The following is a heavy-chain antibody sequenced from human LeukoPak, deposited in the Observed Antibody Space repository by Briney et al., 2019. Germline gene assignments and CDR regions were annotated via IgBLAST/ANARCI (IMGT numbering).Heavy chain of an antibody. CDR2: ISYDGSNK. J-gene: IGHJ4*02. V-gene: IGHV3-30-3*01. Sequence: GGSLRLSCAASGFTFSSYAMHWVRQAPGKGLEWVAVISYDGSNKYYADSVKGRFTISRDNSKNTLYLQMNSLRAEDTAVYYCARDLTTLDYWGQGTLVIVSS. CDR1: GFTFSSYA. CDR3: ARDLTTLDY. D-gene: IGHD1-26*01.